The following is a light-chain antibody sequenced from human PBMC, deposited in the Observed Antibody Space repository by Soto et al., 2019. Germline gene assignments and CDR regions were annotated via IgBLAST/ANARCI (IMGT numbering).Light chain of an antibody. J-gene: IGKJ1*01. V-gene: IGKV3-20*01. Sequence: EIVLTQSPGTLSLSPGEKATLSCRASQSVSSNYLAWYQQKPGQAPRPLIYGASSRAIGIPDRFSGSGSGTDFTLTISRLEPEDFAVYYCQQYGSLPWTLGQGTKVEIK. CDR3: QQYGSLPWT. CDR1: QSVSSNY. CDR2: GAS.